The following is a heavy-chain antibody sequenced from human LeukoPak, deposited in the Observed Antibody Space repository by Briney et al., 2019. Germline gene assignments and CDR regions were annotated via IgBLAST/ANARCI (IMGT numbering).Heavy chain of an antibody. CDR3: AKKESGLYGVDV. V-gene: IGHV4-59*01. CDR1: GGSISSYY. Sequence: PSETLSLTCTVSGGSISSYYWSWIRQPPGKGLEWIGSIYYSGSTNYNPSLKSRVTISIDTSKNQFSLKLSSVTAADTAVYFCAKKESGLYGVDVWGQGTTVTVSS. J-gene: IGHJ6*02. CDR2: IYYSGST.